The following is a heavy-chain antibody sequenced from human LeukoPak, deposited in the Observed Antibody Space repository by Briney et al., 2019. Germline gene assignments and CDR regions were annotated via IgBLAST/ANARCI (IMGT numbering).Heavy chain of an antibody. CDR2: INHSGST. Sequence: KPSETLSLTCAVYGGSFSGYYWSWIRQPPGKGLEWIGEINHSGSTNYNPSLKSRVTISVDTSKNQFSLTLSSVTAADTAVYYCARGDPSGFWSGYLAGYYYYGMDVWGQGTTVTVSS. J-gene: IGHJ6*02. D-gene: IGHD3-3*01. V-gene: IGHV4-34*01. CDR3: ARGDPSGFWSGYLAGYYYYGMDV. CDR1: GGSFSGYY.